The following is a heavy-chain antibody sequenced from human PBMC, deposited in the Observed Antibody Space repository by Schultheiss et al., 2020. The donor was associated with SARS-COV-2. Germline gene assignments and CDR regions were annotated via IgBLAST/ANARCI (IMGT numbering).Heavy chain of an antibody. CDR1: GYTFTSYG. D-gene: IGHD2/OR15-2a*01. CDR2: ISAYNGNT. Sequence: ASVKVSCKASGYTFTSYGISWVRQAPGQGLEWMGWISAYNGNTNYAQKLQGRVTITTDTSTSTAYMELRSLRSDDTAVYYCARMLIFGSKYYFDYWGQGTLVTVSS. CDR3: ARMLIFGSKYYFDY. V-gene: IGHV1-18*01. J-gene: IGHJ4*02.